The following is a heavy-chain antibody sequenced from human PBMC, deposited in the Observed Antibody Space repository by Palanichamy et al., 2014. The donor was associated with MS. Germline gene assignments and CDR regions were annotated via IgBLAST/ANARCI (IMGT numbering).Heavy chain of an antibody. CDR3: TRSGGQSFYDY. Sequence: EVQLVESGGGLVQPGGSLRLSCVASGFTFSNYWMQWVRQAPGKGPVWVSRISNAGTGAAYADSVKGRFTISRDSAKNTLYLQMNSLRAEDSAVYYCTRSGGQSFYDYWGQGALVTVSS. J-gene: IGHJ4*02. CDR2: ISNAGTGA. D-gene: IGHD1-26*01. V-gene: IGHV3-74*01. CDR1: GFTFSNYW.